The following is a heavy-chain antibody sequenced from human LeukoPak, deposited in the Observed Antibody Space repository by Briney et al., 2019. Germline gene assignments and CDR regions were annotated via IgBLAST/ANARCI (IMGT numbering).Heavy chain of an antibody. CDR2: ISGSGGST. D-gene: IGHD3-9*01. J-gene: IGHJ4*02. V-gene: IGHV3-23*01. Sequence: GGSLRLSCSASGFTFSSYGMSWVRQATGKGLEWVSAISGSGGSTYYADSVKGRFTISRDNSKNTLYLQMNSLRAEDTAVYYCAKGILTGYYVYGYWGQGTLVTVSS. CDR3: AKGILTGYYVYGY. CDR1: GFTFSSYG.